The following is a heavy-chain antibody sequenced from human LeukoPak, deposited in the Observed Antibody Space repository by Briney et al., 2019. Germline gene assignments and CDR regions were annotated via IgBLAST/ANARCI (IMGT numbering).Heavy chain of an antibody. J-gene: IGHJ4*02. V-gene: IGHV3-30*04. D-gene: IGHD6-19*01. Sequence: GGSLRLSCTVSGFTFSSYAMHWVRQAPGKGLEWVAVISYDGSNKYYADSVNGRFTISRDNSKNTLYLQMNSLRAEDTAVYYCAKGSSGWYFDYWGQGTLVTVSS. CDR2: ISYDGSNK. CDR1: GFTFSSYA. CDR3: AKGSSGWYFDY.